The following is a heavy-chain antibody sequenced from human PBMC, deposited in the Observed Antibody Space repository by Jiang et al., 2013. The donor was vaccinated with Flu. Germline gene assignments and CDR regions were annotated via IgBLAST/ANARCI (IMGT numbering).Heavy chain of an antibody. J-gene: IGHJ4*02. CDR1: GYTFTNFA. CDR2: INVGNGNT. CDR3: ARRHTRHFDY. Sequence: EVKKPGASVKVSCKASGYTFTNFAIHWLRQAPGQRLEWMGWINVGNGNTKYSQKFQGRVTITRDTSATTASMELSTLRSEDTAVYYCARRHTRHFDYWGQGTLVTVSS. V-gene: IGHV1-3*01.